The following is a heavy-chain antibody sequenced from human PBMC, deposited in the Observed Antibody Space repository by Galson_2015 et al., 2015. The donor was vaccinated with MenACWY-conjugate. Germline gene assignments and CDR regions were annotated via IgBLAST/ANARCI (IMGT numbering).Heavy chain of an antibody. Sequence: SLRLSCAASGFNFRNYWMHWVRQDPGKGLAWISHINKDGSRTTYADSVKGRFTISRDNAKNTVYLQMNSLRTEDTAVYYCVKDSRYNYYLPGCGDYWGQGTLVTVSS. CDR2: INKDGSRT. J-gene: IGHJ4*02. V-gene: IGHV3-74*01. CDR3: VKDSRYNYYLPGCGDY. CDR1: GFNFRNYW. D-gene: IGHD5-18*01.